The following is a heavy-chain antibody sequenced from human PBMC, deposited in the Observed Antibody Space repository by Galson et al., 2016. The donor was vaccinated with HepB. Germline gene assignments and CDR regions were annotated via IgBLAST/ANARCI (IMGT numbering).Heavy chain of an antibody. V-gene: IGHV3-74*01. CDR3: VRDWFGDHT. D-gene: IGHD3-10*01. CDR2: IDNDGTRT. J-gene: IGHJ4*02. Sequence: SLRLSCAGSGYPFGGSWMQWVRQAPGKGPVWVAHIDNDGTRTTYADSVKGRFTISRDNARNTLYLQMNSPRADDTAVYYCVRDWFGDHTWGQGTLVTVSA. CDR1: GYPFGGSW.